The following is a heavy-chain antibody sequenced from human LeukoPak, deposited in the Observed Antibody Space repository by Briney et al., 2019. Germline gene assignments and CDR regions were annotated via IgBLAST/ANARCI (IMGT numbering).Heavy chain of an antibody. CDR1: GGSISSGNYY. CDR2: IDASGST. CDR3: ARVVPGYCSTTSCYDVDAFDI. D-gene: IGHD2-2*01. Sequence: PSQTLSLTCTVSGGSISSGNYYWSWIRQRAGKGLEWIGRIDASGSTNYNPSLKSRVTISVDTSKKQFSLKLSSVTAADTAVYYCARVVPGYCSTTSCYDVDAFDIWGQGTRVTVSS. V-gene: IGHV4-61*02. J-gene: IGHJ3*02.